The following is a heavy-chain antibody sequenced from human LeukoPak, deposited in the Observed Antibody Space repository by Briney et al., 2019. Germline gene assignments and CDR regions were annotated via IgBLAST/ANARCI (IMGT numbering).Heavy chain of an antibody. CDR1: GGSISSYY. V-gene: IGHV4-4*07. CDR3: ARARETVAIDY. CDR2: LYPSGGT. D-gene: IGHD5-12*01. Sequence: ETLSLTCTVSGGSISSYYWSWIRQPAGKGLEWIGRLYPSGGTNYNASLKSRVTISEDTSKNQFSLKVSSVTAADAAVYYCARARETVAIDYWGQGTLVTVSS. J-gene: IGHJ4*02.